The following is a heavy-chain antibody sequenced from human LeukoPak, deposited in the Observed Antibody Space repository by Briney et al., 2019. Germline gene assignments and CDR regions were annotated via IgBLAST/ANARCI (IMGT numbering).Heavy chain of an antibody. CDR1: GFTFSSYG. V-gene: IGHV3-30*18. CDR2: ISSDGNIK. Sequence: PGGSPRLSCAASGFTFSSYGIHWVRQAPGKGLEWVAVISSDGNIKEYADSVKGRFTISRDNSKNTLYLQMNSLRAEDTAVYYCAKGLGEILGAPSDYWGQGTLVTVSS. J-gene: IGHJ4*02. CDR3: AKGLGEILGAPSDY. D-gene: IGHD3-10*01.